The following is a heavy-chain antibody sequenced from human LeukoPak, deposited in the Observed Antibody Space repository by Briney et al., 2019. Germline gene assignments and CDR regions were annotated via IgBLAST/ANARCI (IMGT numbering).Heavy chain of an antibody. D-gene: IGHD6-13*01. CDR1: GGSFSGYY. CDR2: INHSGST. CDR3: ARGAGYCDY. Sequence: SESLSLTCAVYGGSFSGYYWSWIRQPPAKGLEWIGEINHSGSTYSKPSLKGRVTISVDTSKNQFCLKLSSVTAAYTTVYYCARGAGYCDYWGQGTLVTVSS. J-gene: IGHJ4*02. V-gene: IGHV4-34*01.